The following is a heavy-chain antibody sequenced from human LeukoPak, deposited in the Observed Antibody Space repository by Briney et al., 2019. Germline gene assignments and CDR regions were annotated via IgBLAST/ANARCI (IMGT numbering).Heavy chain of an antibody. CDR3: ARSTGGWSYFDH. J-gene: IGHJ4*02. Sequence: PSETLSLTCAVSGGSISGYYWSWIRQPPGKGLEWIGYIYDSGTTDYNPSLKSRATISEDMSKNQFSLKVRLVTAADTAVYYCARSTGGWSYFDHWGQGILVTVSS. CDR2: IYDSGTT. D-gene: IGHD6-19*01. CDR1: GGSISGYY. V-gene: IGHV4-59*01.